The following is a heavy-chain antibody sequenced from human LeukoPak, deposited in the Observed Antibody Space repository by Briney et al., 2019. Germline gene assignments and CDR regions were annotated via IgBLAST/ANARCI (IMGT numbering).Heavy chain of an antibody. CDR3: ATQKWLWGRFDAFDI. CDR2: FDPEDGET. Sequence: GASVKVSCKASGYTFTSYAMNWVRQAPGQGLEWMGGFDPEDGETIYAQKFQGRVTMTEDTSTDTAYMELSSLRSEDTAVYYCATQKWLWGRFDAFDIWGQGTMVTVSS. V-gene: IGHV1-24*01. D-gene: IGHD5-18*01. CDR1: GYTFTSYA. J-gene: IGHJ3*02.